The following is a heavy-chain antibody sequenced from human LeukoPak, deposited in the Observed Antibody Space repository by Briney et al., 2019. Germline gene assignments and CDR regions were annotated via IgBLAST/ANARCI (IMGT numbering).Heavy chain of an antibody. CDR2: IIPIFGTA. Sequence: SVKVFCKASGGTFSSYAISWVRQAPGQGLEWMGRIIPIFGTANYAQKFQGRVTITTDESTSTAYMELSSLRSEDTAVYYCANSGILPYYFDYWGQGTLVTVSS. J-gene: IGHJ4*02. CDR3: ANSGILPYYFDY. D-gene: IGHD1-26*01. CDR1: GGTFSSYA. V-gene: IGHV1-69*05.